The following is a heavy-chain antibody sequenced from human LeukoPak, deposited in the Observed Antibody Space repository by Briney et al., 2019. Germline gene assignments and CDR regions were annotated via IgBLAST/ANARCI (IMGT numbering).Heavy chain of an antibody. V-gene: IGHV1-2*02. CDR1: GYTFTGYY. CDR2: INPNSGGT. D-gene: IGHD3-10*01. J-gene: IGHJ1*01. Sequence: ASVKVSCKASGYTFTGYYMHWVRQAPGQGLEWMGWINPNSGGTNYAQKFQGRVTMTRDTSISTTYMELSRLRSDNTAVYYRARDPRMYYYGSGSYEEYFQHWGQGTLVTVSS. CDR3: ARDPRMYYYGSGSYEEYFQH.